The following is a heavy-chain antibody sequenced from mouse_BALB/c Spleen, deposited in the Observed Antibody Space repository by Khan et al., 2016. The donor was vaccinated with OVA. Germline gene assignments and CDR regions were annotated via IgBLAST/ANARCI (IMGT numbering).Heavy chain of an antibody. V-gene: IGHV3-8*02. J-gene: IGHJ3*01. CDR3: ARSTYRFAFVY. CDR2: IIYTGST. Sequence: EVQLQESGPSLVKPSQTLSLTCSVTGDSITSGYWNWIRKFPGNKLEYIGHIIYTGSTYYNPSLKSRISITRHTSENQYYLQLNSVTDEDTATYYCARSTYRFAFVYWGQGTLVTVSA. D-gene: IGHD2-14*01. CDR1: GDSITSGY.